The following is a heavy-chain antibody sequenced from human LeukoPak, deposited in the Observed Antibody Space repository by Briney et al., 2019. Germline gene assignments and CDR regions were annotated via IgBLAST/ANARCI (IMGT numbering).Heavy chain of an antibody. CDR1: GFTFSSYA. Sequence: KPGGSLRLSCVASGFTFSSYAMSWVRQAPGKGLEWVSSISSSSSYIYYADSVKGRFTISRDNAKNSLYLQVNSLRAEDTAVYYCARQYYDIWSGYYTADYYFDYWGQGTLVTVSS. J-gene: IGHJ4*02. CDR3: ARQYYDIWSGYYTADYYFDY. V-gene: IGHV3-21*01. CDR2: ISSSSSYI. D-gene: IGHD3-3*01.